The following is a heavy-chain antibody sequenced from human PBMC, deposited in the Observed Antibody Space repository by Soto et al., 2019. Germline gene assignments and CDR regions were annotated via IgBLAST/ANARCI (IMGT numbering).Heavy chain of an antibody. V-gene: IGHV4-30-2*01. CDR2: TYHSGST. Sequence: PSETLSLTCAVSGGSISSGGYSWSWIRQPPGKGLEWIGYTYHSGSTYYNPSLKSRVTISVDRSKNQFSLKLSSVTAADTAVYYCAGRDITMVRGVGWFDPWGQGTLVTVSS. J-gene: IGHJ5*02. CDR1: GGSISSGGYS. D-gene: IGHD3-10*01. CDR3: AGRDITMVRGVGWFDP.